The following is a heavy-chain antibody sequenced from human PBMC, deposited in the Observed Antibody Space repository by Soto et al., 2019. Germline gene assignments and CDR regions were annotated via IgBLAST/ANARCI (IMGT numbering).Heavy chain of an antibody. V-gene: IGHV1-18*01. CDR1: GYTFYKYG. J-gene: IGHJ6*02. Sequence: ASVKVSCKASGYTFYKYGITWVRQAPGPGLEWIGSISTSNGNTHYAQNFRDRVTMTTDTSTTTAYMEVRSLKSDDTAVYYCARDKERQQLGGNYYYGIDVWGQGTTVTVSS. CDR2: ISTSNGNT. D-gene: IGHD6-25*01. CDR3: ARDKERQQLGGNYYYGIDV.